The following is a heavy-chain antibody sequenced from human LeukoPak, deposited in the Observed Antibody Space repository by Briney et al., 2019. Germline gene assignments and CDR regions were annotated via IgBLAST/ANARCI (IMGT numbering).Heavy chain of an antibody. CDR2: INHSGST. CDR1: GGSFSGYY. J-gene: IGHJ4*02. Sequence: SETLSLTCAVYGGSFSGYYWSWIRQPPGKGLEWIGEINHSGSTNYNPSLKSRVAISVDTSKNQFSLKLSSVTAADTAAYYCARRTYYYGSGVDYWGQGTLVTVSS. V-gene: IGHV4-34*01. CDR3: ARRTYYYGSGVDY. D-gene: IGHD3-10*01.